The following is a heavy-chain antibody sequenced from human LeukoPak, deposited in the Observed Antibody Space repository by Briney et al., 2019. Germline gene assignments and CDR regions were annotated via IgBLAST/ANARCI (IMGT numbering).Heavy chain of an antibody. CDR3: ARTYYDILTGYNPYFDY. V-gene: IGHV3-21*01. D-gene: IGHD3-9*01. CDR1: GFTFSDYS. J-gene: IGHJ4*02. Sequence: GSLRLSCAASGFTFSDYSMNWVRQAPGKGLEWVSSITASSTAIYSADSVKGRFNISRDNAKNFLYLQMNSLRAEDTAVYYCARTYYDILTGYNPYFDYWGQGILVTVSS. CDR2: ITASSTAI.